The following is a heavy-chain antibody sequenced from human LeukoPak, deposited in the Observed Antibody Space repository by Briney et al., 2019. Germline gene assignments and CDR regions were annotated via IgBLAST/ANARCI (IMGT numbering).Heavy chain of an antibody. Sequence: GGSLRLSCAASGFTFSNYGMQWVRQAPGKGLEWVAVISHDGSTTFYAGSVKGRFTISRDNSKNTLNLQMYSLTPEDTAVYYCAKEPTPYSSGWYFQYWGQGTLVTVSS. J-gene: IGHJ1*01. D-gene: IGHD6-25*01. V-gene: IGHV3-30*18. CDR1: GFTFSNYG. CDR3: AKEPTPYSSGWYFQY. CDR2: ISHDGSTT.